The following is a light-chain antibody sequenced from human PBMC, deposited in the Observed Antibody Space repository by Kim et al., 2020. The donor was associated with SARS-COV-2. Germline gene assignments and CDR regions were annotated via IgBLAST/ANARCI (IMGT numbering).Light chain of an antibody. J-gene: IGKJ2*01. CDR1: QCVSSSY. CDR2: GAS. V-gene: IGKV3-20*01. Sequence: LSPGERATLSCRASQCVSSSYLAWYQQKPGQAPRLLIYGASSRATGIPDRFSGSGSGTDFTLTISRLEPEDFAVYYCQQYGSSYTFGQGTKLEI. CDR3: QQYGSSYT.